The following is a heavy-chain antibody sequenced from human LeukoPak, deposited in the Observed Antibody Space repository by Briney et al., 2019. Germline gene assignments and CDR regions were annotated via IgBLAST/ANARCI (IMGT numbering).Heavy chain of an antibody. J-gene: IGHJ6*02. Sequence: ASVQVSCQASGYTFTSYGISWVRQAPGQGLEWMGWISAYNGNTNYAQKLQGRVTMTTDTSTSAAYMELRSLRSDDTAVYYCARDQGAVAGTYYYYGMDVWGQGTTVTVSS. D-gene: IGHD6-19*01. CDR1: GYTFTSYG. CDR2: ISAYNGNT. CDR3: ARDQGAVAGTYYYYGMDV. V-gene: IGHV1-18*01.